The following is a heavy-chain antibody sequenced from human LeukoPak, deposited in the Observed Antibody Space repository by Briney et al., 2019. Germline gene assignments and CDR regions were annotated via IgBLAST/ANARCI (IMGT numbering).Heavy chain of an antibody. Sequence: PGGPVTLPRGACGFHFRSYAILGFRPPPGRGREGVSAISGSGGSTYYADSVKGRFTISRDNSKNTLYLQMNSLRAEDTAVYYCAKDYDFWSGSDAFDIWGQGTMVTVSS. CDR1: GFHFRSYA. CDR3: AKDYDFWSGSDAFDI. CDR2: ISGSGGST. D-gene: IGHD3-3*01. J-gene: IGHJ3*02. V-gene: IGHV3-23*01.